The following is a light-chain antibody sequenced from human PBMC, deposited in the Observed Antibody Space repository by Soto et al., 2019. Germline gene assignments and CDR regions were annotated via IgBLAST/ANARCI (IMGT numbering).Light chain of an antibody. CDR1: QRVSSDS. CDR3: QQYGRSQT. CDR2: STS. V-gene: IGKV3-20*01. J-gene: IGKJ1*01. Sequence: EIVLTQSPDTLSLSPGERATLSCRASQRVSSDSLAWYQQQPGRAPRLLIYSTSNRATGIPDRFSGSGSGTDFTLTIRRLEPEDFALYYCQQYGRSQTFGQGTKVDIK.